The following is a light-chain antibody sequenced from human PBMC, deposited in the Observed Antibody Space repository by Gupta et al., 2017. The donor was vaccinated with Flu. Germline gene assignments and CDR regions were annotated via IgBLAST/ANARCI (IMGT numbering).Light chain of an antibody. CDR2: EEN. V-gene: IGLV6-57*01. J-gene: IGLJ1*01. CDR1: IGSIASNY. CDR3: QCYASSRRRGV. Sequence: NFMLTQPHSVSESPGKTVTISCTRSIGSIASNYVQWYQQRPGSSPTTMIDEENQRPSGVPDRFSGGIASSCKCDSPTLSVRKTEDKAEDDCQCYASSRRRGVFGKGTKVTVL.